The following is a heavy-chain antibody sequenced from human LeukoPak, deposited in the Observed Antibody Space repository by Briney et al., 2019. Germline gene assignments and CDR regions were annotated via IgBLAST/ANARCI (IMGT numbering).Heavy chain of an antibody. J-gene: IGHJ6*02. CDR1: GYTFTGYY. D-gene: IGHD4-17*01. CDR2: INPNTGDT. V-gene: IGHV1-2*02. Sequence: ASVKGSCKASGYTFTGYYIHWVRQAPGQGLEWMGWINPNTGDTNYAQKFQGRVTLTRDTSIITAYMELTRLRSDDTAVYYCARDRTTVTTGYYGMDVWGQGTTVTVSS. CDR3: ARDRTTVTTGYYGMDV.